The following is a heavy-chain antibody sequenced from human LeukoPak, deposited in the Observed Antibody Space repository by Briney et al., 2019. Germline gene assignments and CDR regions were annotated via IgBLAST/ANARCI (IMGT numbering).Heavy chain of an antibody. Sequence: ASVKVSCKASGYTFTGYYMHWVRQAPGQGLEWMGWINPNSGGTNYAQKLQGRVTMTTDTSTSTAYMELRSLRSDDTAVYYCARVSSWIQLWQRYFDYWGQGTLVTVSS. V-gene: IGHV1-2*02. CDR2: INPNSGGT. CDR3: ARVSSWIQLWQRYFDY. CDR1: GYTFTGYY. D-gene: IGHD5-18*01. J-gene: IGHJ4*02.